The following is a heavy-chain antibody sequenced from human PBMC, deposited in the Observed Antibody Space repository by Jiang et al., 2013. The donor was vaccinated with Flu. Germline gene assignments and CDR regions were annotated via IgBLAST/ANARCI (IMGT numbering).Heavy chain of an antibody. V-gene: IGHV3-48*03. Sequence: RLSCAASGFTFSSYEMNWVRQAPGKGLEWVSYISSSGSTIYYADSVKGRFTISRDNAKNSLYLQMNSLRAEDTAVYYCARYYYYYGMDVWGQGTTVTVSS. CDR2: ISSSGSTI. CDR3: ARYYYYYGMDV. CDR1: GFTFSSYE. J-gene: IGHJ6*02.